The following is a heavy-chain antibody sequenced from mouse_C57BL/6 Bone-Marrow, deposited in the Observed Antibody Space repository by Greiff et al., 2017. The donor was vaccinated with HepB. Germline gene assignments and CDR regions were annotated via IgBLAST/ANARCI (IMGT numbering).Heavy chain of an antibody. D-gene: IGHD1-1*01. J-gene: IGHJ1*03. CDR1: GFNIKDDY. CDR3: TTYGSSSYWYFDV. V-gene: IGHV14-4*01. CDR2: IDPENVDT. Sequence: VQLQQSGAELVRPGASVKLSCAASGFNIKDDYMHWVKQRPEQGLEWIGWIDPENVDTEYASKFQGKATITADTSSNTAYLQLSSLTSEDTAVYYCTTYGSSSYWYFDVWGTGTTVTVSS.